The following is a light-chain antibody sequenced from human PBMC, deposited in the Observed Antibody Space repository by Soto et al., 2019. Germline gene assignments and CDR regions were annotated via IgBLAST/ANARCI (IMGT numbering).Light chain of an antibody. Sequence: QLVLTQSPSASASLGASVKLTCTLSSGHSNYAIAWHQQQPEKGPRYLMKLNSDGSHSKGDGIPDRFSGSSSGAERYLTISSLQSEDEADYYCRTWGTGLYVVFGGGTKLTVL. J-gene: IGLJ2*01. CDR2: LNSDGSH. CDR1: SGHSNYA. V-gene: IGLV4-69*01. CDR3: RTWGTGLYVV.